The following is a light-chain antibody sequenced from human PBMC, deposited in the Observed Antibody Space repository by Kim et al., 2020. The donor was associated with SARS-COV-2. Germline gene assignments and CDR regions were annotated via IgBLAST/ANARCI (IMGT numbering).Light chain of an antibody. V-gene: IGLV2-14*03. Sequence: FTLSCNGTSSDVGGYNYVSWYQQHPGKAPKLMIYDVSNRPSGVSKRFSGSKSGNTASLTISGLQAEDEADYYCSSYTSSSTLGYVFGTGTKVTVL. J-gene: IGLJ1*01. CDR3: SSYTSSSTLGYV. CDR1: SSDVGGYNY. CDR2: DVS.